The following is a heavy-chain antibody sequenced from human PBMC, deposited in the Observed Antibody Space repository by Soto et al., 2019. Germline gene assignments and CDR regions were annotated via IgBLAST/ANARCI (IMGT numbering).Heavy chain of an antibody. J-gene: IGHJ4*02. CDR3: AKVDGFKVASAAGGY. CDR2: MSFDESKK. Sequence: QIRLVESGGGVVQPGRSLRLSCAASGFPFSSYGMHWVRQAPGKALERVAVMSFDESKKYYADSVRGRFTISRDISRDTLFLEMSSLRVEDTAVYHCAKVDGFKVASAAGGYGGQGTLVTVSS. D-gene: IGHD3-10*01. CDR1: GFPFSSYG. V-gene: IGHV3-30*18.